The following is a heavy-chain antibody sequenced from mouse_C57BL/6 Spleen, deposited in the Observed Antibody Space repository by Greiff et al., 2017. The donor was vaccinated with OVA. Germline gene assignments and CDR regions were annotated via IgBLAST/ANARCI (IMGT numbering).Heavy chain of an antibody. Sequence: QVQLQQSGTELVKPGASVKLSCKASGYTFTSYWMHWVKQRPGQGLGWIGNINPSNGGTNYNEKFKSKATLTVDKSSSTAYMQLSSLTSEDSAVYYCARETTVVGDYFDYWGQGTTLTVSS. CDR1: GYTFTSYW. CDR3: ARETTVVGDYFDY. D-gene: IGHD1-1*01. V-gene: IGHV1-53*01. CDR2: INPSNGGT. J-gene: IGHJ2*01.